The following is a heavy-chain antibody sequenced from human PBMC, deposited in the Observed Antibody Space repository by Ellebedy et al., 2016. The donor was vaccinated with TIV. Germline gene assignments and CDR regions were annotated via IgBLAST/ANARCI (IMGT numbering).Heavy chain of an antibody. D-gene: IGHD1-26*01. V-gene: IGHV3-21*06. Sequence: ETLSLTCAASGFMFSSYSVNWVRQAPGKGLEWVSSISSTSTYIYYGDSVKGRFTISRDNAKNSLFLQMNSLRAEDTAVYYCASLVRVGASFDGFDIWGQGTMVTVSS. J-gene: IGHJ3*02. CDR3: ASLVRVGASFDGFDI. CDR1: GFMFSSYS. CDR2: ISSTSTYI.